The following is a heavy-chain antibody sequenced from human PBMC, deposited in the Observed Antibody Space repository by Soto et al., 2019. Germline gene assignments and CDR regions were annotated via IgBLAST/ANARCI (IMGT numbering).Heavy chain of an antibody. J-gene: IGHJ4*02. Sequence: GASVKVSCKASGGTFSSYTISWVRQTPGQGLEWMGRIIPILGIANYAQKFQGRVTITADKSTSTAYMELSSLRSEDTAVYYCARNLGYCSSTSCSTPLYYFDYWGQGTLVTVSS. V-gene: IGHV1-69*02. CDR1: GGTFSSYT. D-gene: IGHD2-2*01. CDR3: ARNLGYCSSTSCSTPLYYFDY. CDR2: IIPILGIA.